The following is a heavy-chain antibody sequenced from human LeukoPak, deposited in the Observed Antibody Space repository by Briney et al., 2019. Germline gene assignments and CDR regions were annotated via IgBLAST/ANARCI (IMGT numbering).Heavy chain of an antibody. D-gene: IGHD3-22*01. CDR3: ARGRYYDRKFNWFDP. V-gene: IGHV4-59*01. J-gene: IGHJ5*02. CDR2: IYYSGST. CDR1: GGSISSYY. Sequence: SETLSLTCTVSGGSISSYYWSWIRQPPGKGLEWIGYIYYSGSTNYNPSLKSRVTISVDTSKNQVSLKLRSVTAADTAVYYCARGRYYDRKFNWFDPWGQGTLVTVSS.